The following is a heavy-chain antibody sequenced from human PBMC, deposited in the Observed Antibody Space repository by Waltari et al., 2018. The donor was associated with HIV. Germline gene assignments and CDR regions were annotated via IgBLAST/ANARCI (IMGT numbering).Heavy chain of an antibody. V-gene: IGHV6-1*01. J-gene: IGHJ4*02. D-gene: IGHD6-19*01. CDR2: TYYRSKWYT. CDR3: ARARYSSGWYESCDY. Sequence: QVQLQQSGPGLVKPSQTLSLTCAISGDSVSSNSATWNWIRQSPSGGLEWLGRTYYRSKWYTDYAVSVKSRITINPDTSKNQFSLQLNSVTPEDATIYYCARARYSSGWYESCDYWGQGTLVTVSS. CDR1: GDSVSSNSAT.